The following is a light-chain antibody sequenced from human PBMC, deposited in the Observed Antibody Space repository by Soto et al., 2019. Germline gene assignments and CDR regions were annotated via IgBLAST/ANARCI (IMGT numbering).Light chain of an antibody. CDR2: DAS. CDR3: QQSYSTPRT. Sequence: DIQMPQSPSSLSASVGDRVTITCRASQSISSYLNWYQQKPGKAPKLLIYDASSVQSGVPSRFSGSGSGTDFALTISILQPEDFATYYCQQSYSTPRTFGQGTKLEIQ. CDR1: QSISSY. V-gene: IGKV1-39*01. J-gene: IGKJ2*01.